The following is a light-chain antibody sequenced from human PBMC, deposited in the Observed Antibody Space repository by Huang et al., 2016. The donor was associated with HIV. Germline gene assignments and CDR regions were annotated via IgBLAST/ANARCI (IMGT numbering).Light chain of an antibody. Sequence: DILMTQSPDFLAVSLGERATINCMSSRRVFYSSNNKDYLAWYKQKPGQPPKLLIHWASTREAGVPDRFSGSGSGTDFTLTISSLQAEDVAIYYCQQYYTTPFTFGPGTKVDIK. CDR1: RRVFYSSNNKDY. J-gene: IGKJ3*01. V-gene: IGKV4-1*01. CDR2: WAS. CDR3: QQYYTTPFT.